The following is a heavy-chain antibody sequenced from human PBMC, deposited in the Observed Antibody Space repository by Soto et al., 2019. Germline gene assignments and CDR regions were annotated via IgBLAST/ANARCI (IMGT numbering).Heavy chain of an antibody. CDR2: IKQDGSEK. CDR1: GFTFSNHW. Sequence: EVQLVESGGGLVQPGGSLRLSCAASGFTFSNHWMSWVRQAPGKGLEWVANIKQDGSEKYYVDSVKGRFTISRDNAKNSLYLQMNSLRAEDTAVYYCARVRVGSGSYTHYYGMDVWGQGNTVTVSS. D-gene: IGHD3-10*01. J-gene: IGHJ6*02. CDR3: ARVRVGSGSYTHYYGMDV. V-gene: IGHV3-7*05.